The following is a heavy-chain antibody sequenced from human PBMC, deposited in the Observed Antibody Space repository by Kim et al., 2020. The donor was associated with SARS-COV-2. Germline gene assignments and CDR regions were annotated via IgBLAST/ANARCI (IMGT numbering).Heavy chain of an antibody. CDR2: IWYDGSNK. J-gene: IGHJ6*02. D-gene: IGHD7-27*01. CDR1: GFTFSSYA. Sequence: GGSLRLSCAASGFTFSSYAMHWVRQAPGKGLEWVAVIWYDGSNKYYADSVKGRFTISRDNSKNTLYLQMNSLRAEDTAVYYCAKGGTGDYYYYGMDVWGQGTTVTVSS. V-gene: IGHV3-33*06. CDR3: AKGGTGDYYYYGMDV.